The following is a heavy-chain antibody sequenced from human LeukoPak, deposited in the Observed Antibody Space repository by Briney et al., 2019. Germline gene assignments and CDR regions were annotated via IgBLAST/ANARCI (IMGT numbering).Heavy chain of an antibody. V-gene: IGHV3-72*01. CDR1: GFIFSDHY. CDR2: SRNKDRTYTT. J-gene: IGHJ4*02. CDR3: ALTVWDLKLGY. Sequence: GSLRLSCAASGFIFSDHYLDWVRQAPGKGLEWVGRSRNKDRTYTTEYAASVKGRFTISRDDSKKSLYLQMNSLKTEDTAIYYCALTVWDLKLGYWGPGTLVTVSS. D-gene: IGHD1-26*01.